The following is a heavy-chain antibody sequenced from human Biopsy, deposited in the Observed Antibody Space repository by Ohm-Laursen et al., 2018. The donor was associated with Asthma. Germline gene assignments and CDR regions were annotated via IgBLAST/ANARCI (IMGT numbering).Heavy chain of an antibody. V-gene: IGHV4-30-2*06. D-gene: IGHD2-21*02. CDR1: GDSIDSGDYS. CDR3: ARGWNCGGDCYSLDS. CDR2: IYRNGDT. J-gene: IGHJ4*02. Sequence: TLSLTCVVSGDSIDSGDYSWTWIRQSPGVGLEWIGYIYRNGDTYYNPTLKNRVTISIDRSKNQFSLRLRSVTAADTAVYYCARGWNCGGDCYSLDSWGQGTLVTGSS.